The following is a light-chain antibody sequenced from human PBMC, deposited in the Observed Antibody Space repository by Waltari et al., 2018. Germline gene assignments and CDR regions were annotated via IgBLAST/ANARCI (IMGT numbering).Light chain of an antibody. CDR3: EQYYNTPYT. V-gene: IGKV4-1*01. CDR1: QSVLRSSNNNNY. Sequence: DIVMTQSPDSLSVSLGERATINCKSSQSVLRSSNNNNYLAWYQQKPGQPPRLLIYWASTRESGVPDRFSGSGSGTDFTLTISTLQAEDVAVYYCEQYYNTPYTFGQGTKLEIK. J-gene: IGKJ2*01. CDR2: WAS.